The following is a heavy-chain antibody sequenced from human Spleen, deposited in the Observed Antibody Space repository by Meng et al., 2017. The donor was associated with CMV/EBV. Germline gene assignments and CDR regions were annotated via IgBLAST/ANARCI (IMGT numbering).Heavy chain of an antibody. CDR3: AREKGYTGAFDY. CDR1: GFTFGDYT. J-gene: IGHJ4*02. V-gene: IGHV3-21*06. Sequence: GGSLRLSCASSGFTFGDYTMNWVRQAPGKGLQWVSSISSSRKYIYYADSVKGRFTISRDNGKNSMFLQMNSLRAEDTAVYYCAREKGYTGAFDYWGQGTLVTVSS. CDR2: ISSSRKYI. D-gene: IGHD2-2*02.